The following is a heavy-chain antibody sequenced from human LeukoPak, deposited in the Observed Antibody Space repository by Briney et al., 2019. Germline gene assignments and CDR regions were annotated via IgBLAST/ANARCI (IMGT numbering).Heavy chain of an antibody. CDR2: ISSSSSYI. J-gene: IGHJ6*02. D-gene: IGHD3-16*02. CDR1: GFTFSSYS. V-gene: IGHV3-21*01. Sequence: GGSLRLSCAASGFTFSSYSMNWVRQAPGKGLEWVSSISSSSSYIYYADSVKGRFTISRDNAKNSLYLQMNSLRAEDTAVYYCARDVGRSITFGGVIVIPEIISPGYYYYGMDVWGQGITVTVSS. CDR3: ARDVGRSITFGGVIVIPEIISPGYYYYGMDV.